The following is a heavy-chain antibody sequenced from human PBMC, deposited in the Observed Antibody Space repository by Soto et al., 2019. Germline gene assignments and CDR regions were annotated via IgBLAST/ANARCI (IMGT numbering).Heavy chain of an antibody. CDR2: MNPNSGNT. CDR1: GYTFTSYD. CDR3: ASGINYDDSGDDAVDI. J-gene: IGHJ3*02. V-gene: IGHV1-8*01. D-gene: IGHD3-10*01. Sequence: QVQLVQSGAEVKKPGASVKVSCKASGYTFTSYDINWVRQATGQGLEWMGWMNPNSGNTGYAQKFQGRVTMTRNTSISTAYMELSSLRSEDTAVYYCASGINYDDSGDDAVDIWGQGTMVTVSS.